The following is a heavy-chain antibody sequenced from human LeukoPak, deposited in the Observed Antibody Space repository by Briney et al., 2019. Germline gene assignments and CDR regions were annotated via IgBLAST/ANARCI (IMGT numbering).Heavy chain of an antibody. CDR1: GFNFNTYW. CDR3: ARDAYNWNYDYYYYYYMDV. J-gene: IGHJ6*03. CDR2: IKQDGSEK. V-gene: IGHV3-7*01. D-gene: IGHD1-7*01. Sequence: GGSLRLSCAASGFNFNTYWMSWVRQAPGKGLEWVANIKQDGSEKFYVDSMKGRFTISRGNSKNSLYLQMNSLRAEDTAVYYCARDAYNWNYDYYYYYYMDVWGKGTTVTVSS.